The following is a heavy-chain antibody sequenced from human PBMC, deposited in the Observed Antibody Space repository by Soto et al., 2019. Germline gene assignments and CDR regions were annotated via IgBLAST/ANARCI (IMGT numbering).Heavy chain of an antibody. Sequence: EVQLVESGGGLVQPGRSLRLSCAASGFTFDDYALHWSRQPPGKGLGWVSGVSGNSGSIGNGFSVKGRFTISRDNAKNSLYLQMNSLRAEDTALYYCAKDIATRNIAARLISLGAFDIWGQGTMVTVSS. V-gene: IGHV3-9*01. CDR1: GFTFDDYA. CDR3: AKDIATRNIAARLISLGAFDI. J-gene: IGHJ3*02. D-gene: IGHD6-6*01. CDR2: VSGNSGSI.